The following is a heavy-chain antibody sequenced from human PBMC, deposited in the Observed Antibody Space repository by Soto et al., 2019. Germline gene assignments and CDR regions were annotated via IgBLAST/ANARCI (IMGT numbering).Heavy chain of an antibody. CDR1: GFTVSSNY. V-gene: IGHV3-66*01. CDR2: IYSGGST. CDR3: AGTSSLDY. D-gene: IGHD3-10*01. J-gene: IGHJ4*02. Sequence: EVQLVESGGGLVQPGGSLTLSCAASGFTVSSNYMTWVRQAPGKGLEWVSLIYSGGSTYYADSVKGRFTISRDNSKNTLYIQMNSLRAEDTAVYYCAGTSSLDYWGQGTLVTVSS.